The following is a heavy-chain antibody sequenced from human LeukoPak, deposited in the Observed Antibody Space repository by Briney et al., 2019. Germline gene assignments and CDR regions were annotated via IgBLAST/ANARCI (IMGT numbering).Heavy chain of an antibody. J-gene: IGHJ4*02. CDR1: GGSFSGYY. Sequence: SETLSLTCAVYGGSFSGYYWSWIRQPPAKGLEWIGEINHSGSTNYNPSLKSRVTISVDTSKNQFSLKLSSVTAADTAVYYCAGGGYNYGGDFDYWGQGTLVTVSS. V-gene: IGHV4-34*01. D-gene: IGHD5-24*01. CDR2: INHSGST. CDR3: AGGGYNYGGDFDY.